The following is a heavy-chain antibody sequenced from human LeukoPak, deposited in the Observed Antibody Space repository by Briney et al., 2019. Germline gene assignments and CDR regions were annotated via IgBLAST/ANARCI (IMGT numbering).Heavy chain of an antibody. CDR2: ISGSDGST. V-gene: IGHV3-23*01. J-gene: IGHJ3*02. Sequence: PGGSLRLSCATSGFIFNYYAMSWVRPAPGKGLEWVSGISGSDGSTYYADSVKGRFSISRDNSKKTLFLQMDSLRAEDTAVYYCAKAGYSSGWFRAFDIWGQGTLVTVSS. CDR1: GFIFNYYA. CDR3: AKAGYSSGWFRAFDI. D-gene: IGHD6-19*01.